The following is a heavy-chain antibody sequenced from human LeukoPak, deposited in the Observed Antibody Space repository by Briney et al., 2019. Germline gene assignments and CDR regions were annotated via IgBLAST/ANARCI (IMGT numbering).Heavy chain of an antibody. CDR3: ARSSTPVVPAGPFDY. D-gene: IGHD2-2*01. J-gene: IGHJ4*02. V-gene: IGHV4-39*01. CDR1: GGSISSYY. Sequence: PSETLSLTCTVSGGSISSYYWGWIRQPPGKGLEWIGSIYYSGSTYYNPSLKSRVTISVDTSKNQFSLKLSSVTAADTAVYYCARSSTPVVPAGPFDYWGQGTLVTVSS. CDR2: IYYSGST.